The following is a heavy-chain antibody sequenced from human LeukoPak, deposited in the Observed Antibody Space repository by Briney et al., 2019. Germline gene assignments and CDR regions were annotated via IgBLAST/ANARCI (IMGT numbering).Heavy chain of an antibody. J-gene: IGHJ6*02. CDR3: ARALRFLGGMDV. V-gene: IGHV1-18*01. Sequence: ASVKVSCKASGYTFTSYGISWVRQAPGHGLEWMGWVSAYNGNTNYAQKLQGRVTMTTDTSTSTAYMELRSLRSDDTAVYYCARALRFLGGMDVWGQGTTVTVSS. CDR1: GYTFTSYG. D-gene: IGHD3-3*01. CDR2: VSAYNGNT.